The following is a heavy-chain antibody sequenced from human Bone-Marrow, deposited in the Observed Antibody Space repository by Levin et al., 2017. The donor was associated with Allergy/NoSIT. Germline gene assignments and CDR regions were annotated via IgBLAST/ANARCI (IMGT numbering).Heavy chain of an antibody. CDR1: GFTFDDYA. CDR3: AKDRQGGSSSYWYFEN. V-gene: IGHV3-9*01. D-gene: IGHD3-10*01. CDR2: ITWNSGVR. Sequence: GGSLRLSCTASGFTFDDYAMHWVRQTPGKGLEWVAGITWNSGVRSYADSVKGRFTISRDNAKNSLYLEMNSLRAEDTAFYYCAKDRQGGSSSYWYFENWGQGTLVTVSP. J-gene: IGHJ4*02.